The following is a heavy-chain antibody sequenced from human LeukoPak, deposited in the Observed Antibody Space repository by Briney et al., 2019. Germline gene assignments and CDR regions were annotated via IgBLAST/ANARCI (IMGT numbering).Heavy chain of an antibody. D-gene: IGHD6-19*01. V-gene: IGHV1-24*01. CDR1: GYTLTELS. CDR2: FDPEDGET. J-gene: IGHJ4*02. Sequence: ASVKVSCKVSGYTLTELSMHWVRQAPGKGLEWMGGFDPEDGETIYAQKFQGRVTMTEDTSTDTAYMELSSLRSEDTAVYYCATDLYSSGWYFFDYWGQGTLATVSS. CDR3: ATDLYSSGWYFFDY.